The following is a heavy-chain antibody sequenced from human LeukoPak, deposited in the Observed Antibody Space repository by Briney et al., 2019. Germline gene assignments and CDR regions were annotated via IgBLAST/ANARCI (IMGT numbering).Heavy chain of an antibody. CDR1: GFTFSSYW. CDR2: IKQDGGEK. J-gene: IGHJ4*02. D-gene: IGHD5-12*01. CDR3: ARARGGYDLDY. V-gene: IGHV3-7*01. Sequence: GGSLRLSCAASGFTFSSYWMSWVRQAPGKGLEWVANIKQDGGEKYYVESVKGRFTISRDNVKNSLYLQMNSLRVEDTAVYYCARARGGYDLDYWGQGTLVAVSS.